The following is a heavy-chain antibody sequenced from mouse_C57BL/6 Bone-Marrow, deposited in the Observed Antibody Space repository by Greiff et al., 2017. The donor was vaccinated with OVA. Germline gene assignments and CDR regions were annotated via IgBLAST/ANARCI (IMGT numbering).Heavy chain of an antibody. CDR1: GFSLSTFGMG. CDR3: ARIAYYDYDGFAY. J-gene: IGHJ3*01. D-gene: IGHD2-4*01. CDR2: IWWDDDK. V-gene: IGHV8-8*01. Sequence: QVTLKVSDPGILQPSQTLSLTCSFSGFSLSTFGMGVGWIRQPSGKGLEGLAHIWWDDDKYYNPALKIRLTISKDTSKTQVFLKIANVDTADTATYYCARIAYYDYDGFAYWGQGTLVTVSA.